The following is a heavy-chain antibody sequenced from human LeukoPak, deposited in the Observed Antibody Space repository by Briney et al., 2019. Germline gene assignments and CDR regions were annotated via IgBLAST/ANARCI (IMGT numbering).Heavy chain of an antibody. Sequence: PSETLSLTCAVYGGSFSGYYWSWIRQPPGKGLEWIGEINHSGSTNYNPSLKSRVTISVDTSKIQFSLKLSSVTAADTAVYYCARADRYSGYDFRGGSFDYWGQGTLVTVSS. D-gene: IGHD5-12*01. J-gene: IGHJ4*02. V-gene: IGHV4-34*01. CDR1: GGSFSGYY. CDR2: INHSGST. CDR3: ARADRYSGYDFRGGSFDY.